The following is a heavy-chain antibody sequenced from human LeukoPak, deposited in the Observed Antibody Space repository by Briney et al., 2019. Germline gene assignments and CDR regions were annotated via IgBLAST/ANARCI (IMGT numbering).Heavy chain of an antibody. CDR2: IRHDGSYK. V-gene: IGHV3-30*02. CDR1: GFTFTSYG. J-gene: IGHJ4*02. CDR3: AKDREFRDIVVVVAAMTH. D-gene: IGHD2-15*01. Sequence: GGSLRLSCVVSGFTFTSYGVHWVRQAPGKGLEWVAFIRHDGSYKDYADSVKGRFTISRDNSKNTLYLQMNSLRPEDTAVYYCAKDREFRDIVVVVAAMTHWGQGTLVTVSS.